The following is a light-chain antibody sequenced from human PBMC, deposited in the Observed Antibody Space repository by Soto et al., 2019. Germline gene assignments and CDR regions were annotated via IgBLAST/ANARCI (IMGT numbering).Light chain of an antibody. CDR1: GTPYD. V-gene: IGLV2-23*01. CDR3: CSYAGSSTWV. J-gene: IGLJ3*02. CDR2: EGS. Sequence: QTVVTQPPSVSGAPGQRVTISCTGIGTPYDVQWYQQSPGTAPKLMIYEGSKRPSGVSNRFSGSKSGNTASLTISGLQAEDEADYYCCSYAGSSTWVFGGGTKLTVL.